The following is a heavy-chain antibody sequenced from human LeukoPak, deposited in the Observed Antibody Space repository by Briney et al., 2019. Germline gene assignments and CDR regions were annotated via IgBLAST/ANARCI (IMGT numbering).Heavy chain of an antibody. Sequence: GGSLRLSCAASGFTFSSYCMSWVRQAPGKGLEWVANIKQDGGGKYYVDSVKGRFTISRDNAKNSLYLQMNSLRPEDTAVYYCAGRGDGNLYYFDHWGQGTLVTASS. CDR2: IKQDGGGK. CDR3: AGRGDGNLYYFDH. V-gene: IGHV3-7*04. J-gene: IGHJ4*02. D-gene: IGHD5-24*01. CDR1: GFTFSSYC.